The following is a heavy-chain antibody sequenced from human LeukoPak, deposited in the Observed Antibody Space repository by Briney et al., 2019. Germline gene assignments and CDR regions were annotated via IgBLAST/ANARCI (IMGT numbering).Heavy chain of an antibody. CDR2: ISGSGGRT. CDR1: GFSFTSCA. Sequence: GGSLRLSCAASGFSFTSCAMQWVRQAPGKGLEWVAGISGSGGRTNYADSVKGRFTVSRDNPKNTLYLQMNSLRAEDTAVYFCAKRGVVIRVILVGFHKEAYYFDSWGQGALVTVSS. J-gene: IGHJ4*02. CDR3: AKRGVVIRVILVGFHKEAYYFDS. D-gene: IGHD3-22*01. V-gene: IGHV3-23*01.